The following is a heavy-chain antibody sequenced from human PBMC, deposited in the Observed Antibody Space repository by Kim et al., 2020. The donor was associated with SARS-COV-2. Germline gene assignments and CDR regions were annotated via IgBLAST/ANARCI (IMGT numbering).Heavy chain of an antibody. Sequence: GGSLRLSCAASGFTFSSYDMHWVRQATGKGLEWVSAIGTAGDTYYPGSVKGRFTISRENAKNSLYLQMNSLRAGDTAVYYCARGGNYYGSGSSEHGVNMDVWGQGTTVTVSS. V-gene: IGHV3-13*04. CDR1: GFTFSSYD. CDR2: IGTAGDT. J-gene: IGHJ6*02. CDR3: ARGGNYYGSGSSEHGVNMDV. D-gene: IGHD3-10*01.